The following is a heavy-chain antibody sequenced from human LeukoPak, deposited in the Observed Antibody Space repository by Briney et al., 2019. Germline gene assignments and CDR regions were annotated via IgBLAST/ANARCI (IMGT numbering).Heavy chain of an antibody. CDR2: IYYSGST. CDR1: GGSISSSSYY. V-gene: IGHV4-39*01. Sequence: TETLSLTCTVSGGSISSSSYYWGWIRQPPGKGLEWIGRIYYSGSTYYNPSLKSRVTISVDTSKNQFSLKLSSVTAADTAVYYCARTVSGYPPSAEYFQHWGQGTLVTVSS. CDR3: ARTVSGYPPSAEYFQH. J-gene: IGHJ1*01. D-gene: IGHD3-22*01.